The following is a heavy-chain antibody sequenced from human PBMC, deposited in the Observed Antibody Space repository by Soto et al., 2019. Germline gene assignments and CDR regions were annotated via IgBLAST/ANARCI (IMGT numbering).Heavy chain of an antibody. Sequence: ASVKVSCKASGYTFTSYAMHWVRQAPGQRLEWMGWINAGNGNTKYSQKFQGRVTITRDTSASTAYMELSSLRSEDTGVYYCARDQDSSSWYGNYYYYGMDVWGQGTTVTVSS. V-gene: IGHV1-3*01. J-gene: IGHJ6*02. CDR1: GYTFTSYA. CDR2: INAGNGNT. CDR3: ARDQDSSSWYGNYYYYGMDV. D-gene: IGHD6-13*01.